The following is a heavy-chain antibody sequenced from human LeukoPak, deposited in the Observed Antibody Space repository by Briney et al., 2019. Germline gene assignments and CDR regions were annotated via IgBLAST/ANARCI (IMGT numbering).Heavy chain of an antibody. Sequence: PGGSLRLSCAASGFTFSSYSMNWVRQAPGKGLEWVSAISGSGGSTYYADSVKGRFTISRDNSKNTLYLQMNSLRAEDTAVYYCAKDYYGSGSDPFDYWGQGTLVTVSS. CDR2: ISGSGGST. CDR1: GFTFSSYS. CDR3: AKDYYGSGSDPFDY. V-gene: IGHV3-23*01. J-gene: IGHJ4*02. D-gene: IGHD3-10*01.